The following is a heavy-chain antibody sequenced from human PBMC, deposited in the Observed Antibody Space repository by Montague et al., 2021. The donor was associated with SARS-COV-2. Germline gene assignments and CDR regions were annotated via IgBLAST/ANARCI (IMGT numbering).Heavy chain of an antibody. CDR3: AKAYDGGGYNYERGADY. Sequence: SLRLSCAASGFSFSTYAMIWVRQAPGKGLEWVAAIGGNGRGTYHAASVKGRFTISRDNSKSTVNLQMNSLTVGDTAVYFCAKAYDGGGYNYERGADYWGQGNLVTVS. CDR2: IGGNGRGT. V-gene: IGHV3-23*01. CDR1: GFSFSTYA. D-gene: IGHD3-22*01. J-gene: IGHJ4*02.